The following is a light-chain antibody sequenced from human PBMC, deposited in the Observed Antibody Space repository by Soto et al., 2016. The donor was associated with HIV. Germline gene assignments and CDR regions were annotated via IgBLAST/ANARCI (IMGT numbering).Light chain of an antibody. CDR3: QVWDTNTDHWV. CDR1: RIGSKS. V-gene: IGLV3-21*03. J-gene: IGLJ3*02. CDR2: DDS. Sequence: SYELTQPPSVSVAPGKTAKFTCGGDRIGSKSVHWFQQKPGQAPKLVVYDDSDRPSGIPERFSGSNSGNTATLTISRVDAGDEADYYCQVWDTNTDHWVFGGGTKLTVL.